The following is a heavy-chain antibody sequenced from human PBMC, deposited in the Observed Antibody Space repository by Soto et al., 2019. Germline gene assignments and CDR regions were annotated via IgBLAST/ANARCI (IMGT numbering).Heavy chain of an antibody. Sequence: GGSLRLSCAASGFTFSSYGMHWVRQAPGKGLEWVAVIWYDGSNKYYADSVKGRFTISRDNSKNTLYLQMNSLRAEDTAVYYCARDRVESGYPKYFQHWGQDTLLTISS. CDR1: GFTFSSYG. CDR2: IWYDGSNK. CDR3: ARDRVESGYPKYFQH. V-gene: IGHV3-33*01. J-gene: IGHJ1*01. D-gene: IGHD3-22*01.